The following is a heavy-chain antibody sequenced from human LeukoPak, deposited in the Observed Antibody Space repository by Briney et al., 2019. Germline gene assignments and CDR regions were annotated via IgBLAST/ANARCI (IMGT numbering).Heavy chain of an antibody. Sequence: PGGSLRLSCAASGFTFSSYSMNWVRQAPGKGLEWVSSISSSSSYIYYADSVKGRFTISRDNAKNSLYLQMNSLRAEDTAVYYCASAPNYDILTGHRDDAFDIWGQGTMVTVSS. CDR1: GFTFSSYS. V-gene: IGHV3-21*01. J-gene: IGHJ3*02. D-gene: IGHD3-9*01. CDR3: ASAPNYDILTGHRDDAFDI. CDR2: ISSSSSYI.